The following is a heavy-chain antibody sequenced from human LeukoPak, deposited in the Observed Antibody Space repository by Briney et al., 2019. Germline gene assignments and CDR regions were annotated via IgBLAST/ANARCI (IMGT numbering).Heavy chain of an antibody. Sequence: GGSLRLSCAASGFTFSSYAMGWVRQAPGKGLEWVSAVSGSGGSAYYADSVKARFAISRDNSKNTLYLQMNSLRAEDTAVYYCAKNTDWGYFDYWGQGTLVTVSS. J-gene: IGHJ4*02. CDR1: GFTFSSYA. D-gene: IGHD7-27*01. CDR2: VSGSGGSA. V-gene: IGHV3-23*01. CDR3: AKNTDWGYFDY.